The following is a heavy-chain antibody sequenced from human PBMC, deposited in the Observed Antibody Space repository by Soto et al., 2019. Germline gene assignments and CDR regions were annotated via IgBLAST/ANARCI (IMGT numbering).Heavy chain of an antibody. V-gene: IGHV4-59*01. CDR2: IYYSGST. Sequence: PSETLALTCTVSGGSISSYYWSWIRQPPGKGLEWIGYIYYSGSTNYNPSLKSRVTISVDTSKNQFSLKLSSVTAADTAVYYCARGQRITIFGVLIEYYGMDVWRQGNAVTVSS. J-gene: IGHJ6*02. CDR3: ARGQRITIFGVLIEYYGMDV. CDR1: GGSISSYY. D-gene: IGHD3-3*01.